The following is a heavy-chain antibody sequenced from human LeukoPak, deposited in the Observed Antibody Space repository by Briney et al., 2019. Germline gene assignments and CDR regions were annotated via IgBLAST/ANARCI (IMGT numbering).Heavy chain of an antibody. V-gene: IGHV3-21*01. D-gene: IGHD6-19*01. CDR1: GFTFSSYS. CDR2: VSSSSSYI. Sequence: GGSLRLSCAASGFTFSSYSMNWVRQAPGKGLEWVSSVSSSSSYIYYAYSVKGRFTISRDNAKNSLHLQMNSLRAEDTAVYYCARDHVAGTGRFDYWGQGTLVTVSS. J-gene: IGHJ4*02. CDR3: ARDHVAGTGRFDY.